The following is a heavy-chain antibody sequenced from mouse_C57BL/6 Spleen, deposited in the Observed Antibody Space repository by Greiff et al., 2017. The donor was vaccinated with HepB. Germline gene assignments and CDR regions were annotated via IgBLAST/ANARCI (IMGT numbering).Heavy chain of an antibody. CDR3: ARHEDRGNYYGPRDYFDY. CDR2: FYPGSGSI. Sequence: VQLQQSGAELVKPGASVKLSCKASGYTFTEYTIHWVKQRSGQGLEWIGWFYPGSGSIKYNEKFKDKATLTADKSSSTVYMELSRLTSEDSAVYFCARHEDRGNYYGPRDYFDYWGQGTTLTVSS. D-gene: IGHD1-1*01. J-gene: IGHJ2*01. V-gene: IGHV1-62-2*01. CDR1: GYTFTEYT.